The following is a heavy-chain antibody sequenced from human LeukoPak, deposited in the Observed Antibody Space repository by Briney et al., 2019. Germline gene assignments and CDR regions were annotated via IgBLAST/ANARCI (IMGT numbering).Heavy chain of an antibody. Sequence: PSETLSLTCTVSGGSISSGDYYWSWIRQPPGKGLEWIGYIYYSGSTYYNPSLKSRVTISVDTSKNQFSLKLSSVTAADTAVYYCARGYGGYVSPSWFDPWGQGTLVTVSS. CDR1: GGSISSGDYY. CDR2: IYYSGST. D-gene: IGHD4-17*01. V-gene: IGHV4-30-4*01. J-gene: IGHJ5*02. CDR3: ARGYGGYVSPSWFDP.